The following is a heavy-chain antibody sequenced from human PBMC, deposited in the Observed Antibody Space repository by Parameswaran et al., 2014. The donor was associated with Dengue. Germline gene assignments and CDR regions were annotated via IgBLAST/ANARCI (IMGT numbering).Heavy chain of an antibody. V-gene: IGHV4-59*01. J-gene: IGHJ6*03. D-gene: IGHD2-2*02. Sequence: WIRQPPGKGLEWIGYIYYSGSTNYNPSLKSRVTISVDTSKNQFSLKLSSVTAADTAVYYCARDRYCSSTSCYNSGYYYMDVWGKGTTVTVSS. CDR2: IYYSGST. CDR3: ARDRYCSSTSCYNSGYYYMDV.